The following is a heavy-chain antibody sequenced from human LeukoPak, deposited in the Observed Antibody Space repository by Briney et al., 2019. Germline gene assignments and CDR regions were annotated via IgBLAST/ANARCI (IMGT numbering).Heavy chain of an antibody. CDR2: IYHSGST. Sequence: SETLSLTCTVSGYSISSGYYWGWIRRPPGKGLEWIGSIYHSGSTYYNPSLKSRVTISVDTSKNQFSLKLSSVTAADTAVYYCASLVRGVAPFDYWGQGTLVTVSS. D-gene: IGHD3-10*01. V-gene: IGHV4-38-2*02. J-gene: IGHJ4*02. CDR1: GYSISSGYY. CDR3: ASLVRGVAPFDY.